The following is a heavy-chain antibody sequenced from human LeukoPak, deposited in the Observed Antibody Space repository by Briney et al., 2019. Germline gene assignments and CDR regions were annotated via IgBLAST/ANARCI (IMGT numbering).Heavy chain of an antibody. CDR2: IYSAGDT. CDR1: GFTVNSNY. Sequence: GGSLRLSCSASGFTVNSNYMNWVRQAPGKGLEWVSIIYSAGDTYYADSVKGRFTISRDNSKSTLYLQMNSLRAEDTAVYYCARDNYWDYWGPGTLVTVSS. CDR3: ARDNYWDY. D-gene: IGHD2-15*01. J-gene: IGHJ4*02. V-gene: IGHV3-53*01.